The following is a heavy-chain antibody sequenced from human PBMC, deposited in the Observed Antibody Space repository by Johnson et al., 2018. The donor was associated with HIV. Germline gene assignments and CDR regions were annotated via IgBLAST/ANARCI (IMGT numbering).Heavy chain of an antibody. V-gene: IGHV3-23*04. CDR1: GFTFSNYA. CDR3: TRLYSSGWYGSAFDI. J-gene: IGHJ3*02. D-gene: IGHD6-19*01. Sequence: VQLVESGGGLVQPGGSLRLSCAASGFTFSNYAMSWVRQAPGKGLEWVSAISGSGANTYYADSVKGRFTISRDNSKNTLYLQMNSLRAEDTAVYYCTRLYSSGWYGSAFDIWGQGTMVTVSS. CDR2: ISGSGANT.